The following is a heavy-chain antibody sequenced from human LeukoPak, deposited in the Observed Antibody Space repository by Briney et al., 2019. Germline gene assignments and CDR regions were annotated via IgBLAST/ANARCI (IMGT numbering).Heavy chain of an antibody. Sequence: GGSLRLSCAASGITFSTSWMSWVRQAPGKGLEWVSAISGSGGSTYYADSVKGRFTISRDNSKNTLYLQMNSLRAEDTAVYYCAKVRGNTVTMSSKYFDYWGQGTLVTVSS. CDR3: AKVRGNTVTMSSKYFDY. CDR2: ISGSGGST. J-gene: IGHJ4*02. CDR1: GITFSTSW. D-gene: IGHD4-17*01. V-gene: IGHV3-23*01.